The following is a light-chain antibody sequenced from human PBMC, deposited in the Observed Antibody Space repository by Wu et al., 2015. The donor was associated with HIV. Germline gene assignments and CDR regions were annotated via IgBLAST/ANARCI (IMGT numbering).Light chain of an antibody. Sequence: EIVLTQSPATLSLSPGERATLSCGASQSVSSSLAWYQQKPGQAPRLLIYDASNRATGIPARFSGSGSGTDFTLTINSLEPEDFAVYYCQQRTNWPRLTFGGGSKVEIK. V-gene: IGKV3-11*01. CDR3: QQRTNWPRLT. J-gene: IGKJ4*01. CDR1: QSVSSS. CDR2: DAS.